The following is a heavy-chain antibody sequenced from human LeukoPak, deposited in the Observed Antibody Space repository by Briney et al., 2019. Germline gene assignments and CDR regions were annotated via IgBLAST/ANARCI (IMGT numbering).Heavy chain of an antibody. J-gene: IGHJ4*02. D-gene: IGHD6-6*01. CDR1: GFTFSSYA. Sequence: GGSLRLSCAASGFTFSSYAMSWVRQAPGKGLEWVSAISGSGGSTYYADSVKGRFTISRDNSKNTLYLQMNSPRAEDTAVYYCAKKRAWSSSSPTYFDYWGQGTLVTVSS. V-gene: IGHV3-23*01. CDR2: ISGSGGST. CDR3: AKKRAWSSSSPTYFDY.